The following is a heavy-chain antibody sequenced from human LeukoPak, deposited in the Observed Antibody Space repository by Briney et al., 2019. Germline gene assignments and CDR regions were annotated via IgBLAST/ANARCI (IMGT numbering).Heavy chain of an antibody. V-gene: IGHV3-7*01. J-gene: IGHJ6*03. CDR1: GFTFSSYW. Sequence: PGGSLRLSCAASGFTFSSYWMSWVRQAPGKGLEWVANIKEDGSEKYYVDSVKGRFTISRDNAKNSLYLQMNSLRAEDTAVYYCAREERSNPWLLYYYYMDVWGKGTTVTVSS. CDR3: AREERSNPWLLYYYYMDV. D-gene: IGHD5-18*01. CDR2: IKEDGSEK.